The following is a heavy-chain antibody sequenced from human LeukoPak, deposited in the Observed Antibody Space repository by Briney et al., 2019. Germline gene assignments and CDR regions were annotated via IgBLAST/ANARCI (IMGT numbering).Heavy chain of an antibody. CDR3: ARGRGDANSGFYYCYYMDV. Sequence: ASVKVSCKASGYTFTSYGISWVRQAPGQGLEWMGWISAYNGNTNYAQKLQGRVTMTTDTSTSTAYMELRSLRSEDTAVYYCARGRGDANSGFYYCYYMDVWGKGTTVTISS. D-gene: IGHD6-19*01. V-gene: IGHV1-18*01. J-gene: IGHJ6*03. CDR2: ISAYNGNT. CDR1: GYTFTSYG.